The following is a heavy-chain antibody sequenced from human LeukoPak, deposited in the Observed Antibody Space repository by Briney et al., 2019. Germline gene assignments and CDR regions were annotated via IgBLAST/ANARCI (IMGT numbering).Heavy chain of an antibody. Sequence: GGSLRLSCTASGFIFSTCAMSWVRQASGKGLEWVSAISGSGGTTYYADSVKGRFTISRDNPKNTLFLQMNSLRAEDTAVYYCAKDRSSSSWFDGYDFWGQGTMVTVSS. D-gene: IGHD6-13*01. CDR2: ISGSGGTT. CDR1: GFIFSTCA. J-gene: IGHJ3*01. V-gene: IGHV3-23*01. CDR3: AKDRSSSSWFDGYDF.